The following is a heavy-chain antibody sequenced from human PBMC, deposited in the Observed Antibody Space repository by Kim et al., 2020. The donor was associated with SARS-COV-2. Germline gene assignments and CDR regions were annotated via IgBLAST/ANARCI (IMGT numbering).Heavy chain of an antibody. CDR1: GYTFTGYY. CDR2: INPNSGGT. Sequence: ASVKVSCKASGYTFTGYYMHWVRQAPGQGLEWMGRINPNSGGTNYAQKFLGRVTMTRDTSISTAYMELSRLRSDDTAVYYFARDPSYSYYYYGMDVWGQGTTVTVSS. J-gene: IGHJ6*02. D-gene: IGHD3-10*01. V-gene: IGHV1-2*06. CDR3: ARDPSYSYYYYGMDV.